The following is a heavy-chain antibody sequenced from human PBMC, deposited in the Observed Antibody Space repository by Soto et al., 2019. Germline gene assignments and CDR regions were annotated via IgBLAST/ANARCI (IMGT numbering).Heavy chain of an antibody. D-gene: IGHD3-3*01. V-gene: IGHV3-33*01. CDR3: ARDPYYDFWSGFITRSFVYGMDV. J-gene: IGHJ6*02. Sequence: GGSLRLSCAASGFTFSSYGMHWVRQALGKGLEWVAVIWYDGSNKYYADSVKGRFTISRDNSKNTLYLQMNSLRAEDTAVYYCARDPYYDFWSGFITRSFVYGMDVWGQGTTVTVSS. CDR1: GFTFSSYG. CDR2: IWYDGSNK.